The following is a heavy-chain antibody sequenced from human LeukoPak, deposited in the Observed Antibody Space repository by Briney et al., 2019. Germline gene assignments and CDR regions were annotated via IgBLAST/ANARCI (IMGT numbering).Heavy chain of an antibody. J-gene: IGHJ4*02. V-gene: IGHV4-30-2*01. CDR1: GGSISSGGYY. Sequence: SQTLSLTCTVSGGSISSGGYYWSWIRQPPGKGLEWIGYIYHSGSTYYNPSLKSRVTISVDRSKNQFSLKLSSVTAADTAVYYCARGTYNDFWSGYCDYWGQGTLVTVSS. D-gene: IGHD3-3*01. CDR2: IYHSGST. CDR3: ARGTYNDFWSGYCDY.